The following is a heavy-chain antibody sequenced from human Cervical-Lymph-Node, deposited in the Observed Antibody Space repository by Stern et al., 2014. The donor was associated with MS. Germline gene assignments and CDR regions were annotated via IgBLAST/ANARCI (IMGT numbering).Heavy chain of an antibody. Sequence: VQLEESGAEVKKPGASVKVSCKASGYTFTSYYLHWVRQAPGQGLEWMGIINPSGDSTSYAQKFQGRVTMTRDTSTSTVYMELSSLRSEDTAVYYCAILLPHYYDSGSPDYWGQGTLVTVSS. J-gene: IGHJ4*02. CDR2: INPSGDST. CDR3: AILLPHYYDSGSPDY. CDR1: GYTFTSYY. V-gene: IGHV1-46*01. D-gene: IGHD3-10*01.